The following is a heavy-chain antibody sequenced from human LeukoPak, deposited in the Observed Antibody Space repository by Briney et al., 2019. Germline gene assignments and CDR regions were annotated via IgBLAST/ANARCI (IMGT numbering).Heavy chain of an antibody. J-gene: IGHJ5*02. V-gene: IGHV1-18*01. CDR1: GYTFTSYG. CDR2: ISAYNGNT. CDR3: ARCRSGGHRFDP. D-gene: IGHD3-10*01. Sequence: ASVKVSCKASGYTFTSYGISWVRQAPGQGLEWMGWISAYNGNTNYAQKLQGRVTMTTDTSTSTAYMELRSLRSDDTAVCYCARCRSGGHRFDPWGQGTLVTVSS.